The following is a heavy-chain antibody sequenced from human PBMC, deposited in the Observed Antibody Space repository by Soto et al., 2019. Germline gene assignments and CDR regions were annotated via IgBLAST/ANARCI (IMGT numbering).Heavy chain of an antibody. Sequence: GGSLRLSCAASGFTFSSYAMSWVRQAPGKGLEWVSAISGSGGSTYYADSVKGRFTISRDNSKNTLYLQMNSLRAEDTAVYYCAKHSQITMVRGVIITGQAFDIWGQGTMVTVSS. CDR1: GFTFSSYA. V-gene: IGHV3-23*01. J-gene: IGHJ3*02. D-gene: IGHD3-10*01. CDR2: ISGSGGST. CDR3: AKHSQITMVRGVIITGQAFDI.